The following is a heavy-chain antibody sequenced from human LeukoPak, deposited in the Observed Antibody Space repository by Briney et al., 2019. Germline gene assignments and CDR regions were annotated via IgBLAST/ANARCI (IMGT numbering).Heavy chain of an antibody. CDR1: GGSISSYY. D-gene: IGHD5-24*01. CDR2: INHSGST. CDR3: ARAGRGSWFDH. Sequence: PSETLSLPCTVSGGSISSYYWSWIRQPPGKGLEWIGEINHSGSTNYNPSLKSRVTISVDTSNNQFSLKLSSVTAADTAVYYCARAGRGSWFDHCVQGTLVTVSS. J-gene: IGHJ5*02. V-gene: IGHV4-34*01.